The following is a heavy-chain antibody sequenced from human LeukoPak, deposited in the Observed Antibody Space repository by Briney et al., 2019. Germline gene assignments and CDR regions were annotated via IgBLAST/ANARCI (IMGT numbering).Heavy chain of an antibody. Sequence: SETLSLTCTVSGGSIRSSYYYWGWIRQPPGKGPEWIGSIYYSGSTYYNPSLKSRVTISVDTSKNQFSLKLSSVTAADTAVYYCARLLLEYYFDYWGQGTLVTVSS. CDR3: ARLLLEYYFDY. CDR2: IYYSGST. D-gene: IGHD2-21*01. V-gene: IGHV4-39*01. CDR1: GGSIRSSYYY. J-gene: IGHJ4*02.